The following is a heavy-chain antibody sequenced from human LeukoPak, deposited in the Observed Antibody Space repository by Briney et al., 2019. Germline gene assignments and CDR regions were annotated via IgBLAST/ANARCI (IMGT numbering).Heavy chain of an antibody. Sequence: PSETLSLTCTVSGASISSGSYYWSWIRQPPGKGLEWIGYIYDSWSTNYNPSLKSRVTISVDTSKNQFSLKLSTEAAADTAVYYCTRGAGWLIDYWGQGILVTVSS. J-gene: IGHJ4*02. V-gene: IGHV4-61*01. D-gene: IGHD3-16*01. CDR2: IYDSWST. CDR1: GASISSGSYY. CDR3: TRGAGWLIDY.